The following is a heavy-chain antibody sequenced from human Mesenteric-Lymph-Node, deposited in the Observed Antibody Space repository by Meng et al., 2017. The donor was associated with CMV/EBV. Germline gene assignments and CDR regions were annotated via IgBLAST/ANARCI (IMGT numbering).Heavy chain of an antibody. J-gene: IGHJ6*02. D-gene: IGHD2-2*01. V-gene: IGHV4-34*01. CDR1: GGSFSGYY. CDR2: INHSGST. CDR3: ARDLACSSTSCPIYYYYGMDV. Sequence: SETLSLTCAVYGGSFSGYYWSWIRQPPGKGLEWIGEINHSGSTNYNPSLKSRVTISVDTSKNQFSLKLSSVTAADTAVYYCARDLACSSTSCPIYYYYGMDVWGQGTTLTVSS.